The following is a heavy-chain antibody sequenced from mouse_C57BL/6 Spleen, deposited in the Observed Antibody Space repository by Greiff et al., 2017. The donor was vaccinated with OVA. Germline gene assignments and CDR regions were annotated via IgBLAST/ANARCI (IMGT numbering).Heavy chain of an antibody. D-gene: IGHD3-2*02. CDR1: GYTFTSYG. CDR3: ARSLDSSVDY. V-gene: IGHV1-81*01. J-gene: IGHJ2*01. Sequence: VKLMESGAELARPGASVKLSCKASGYTFTSYGISWVKQRTGQGLEWIGEIYPRSGNTYYNEKFKGKATLTADKSSSTAYMELRSLTSEDSAVYFCARSLDSSVDYWGQGTTLTVSS. CDR2: IYPRSGNT.